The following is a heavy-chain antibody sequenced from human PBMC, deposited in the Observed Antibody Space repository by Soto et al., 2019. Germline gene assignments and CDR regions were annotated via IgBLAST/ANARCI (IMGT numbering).Heavy chain of an antibody. D-gene: IGHD3-10*01. CDR2: ISYDGSNK. J-gene: IGHJ4*02. CDR1: GFTFSSYG. CDR3: AKALRMGRGYFDY. V-gene: IGHV3-30*18. Sequence: SLRLSFAASGFTFSSYGMHWVRQAPVNGLEWVAFISYDGSNKYYADSVKGRFTISRDNSKNTLYLQMNSLRAEDTAVYYCAKALRMGRGYFDYWGQGTLVTVSS.